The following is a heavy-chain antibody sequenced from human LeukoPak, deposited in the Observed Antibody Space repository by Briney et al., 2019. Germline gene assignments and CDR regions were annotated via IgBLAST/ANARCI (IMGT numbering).Heavy chain of an antibody. CDR3: AREGYHFDF. CDR2: ISSSSNHI. Sequence: PGGSLRLSCAASGFNFNTYTMNWVRQAPGEGLEWVSSISSSSNHIYYADSVKGQFTISRDNAKNSLYLQMSSLRAEDTAVYYCAREGYHFDFWGQGTLVTVSS. D-gene: IGHD5-18*01. J-gene: IGHJ4*02. CDR1: GFNFNTYT. V-gene: IGHV3-21*01.